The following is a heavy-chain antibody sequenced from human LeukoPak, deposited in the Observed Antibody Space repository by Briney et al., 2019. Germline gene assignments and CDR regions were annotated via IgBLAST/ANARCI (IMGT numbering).Heavy chain of an antibody. Sequence: PSETLSLTCTVSGGSISSGGYYWSWIRQPAGKGLEWIGRIYTSGSTNYNPSLKSRVTMSVDTSKNQFSLKLSSVTAADTAVYYCARDYCSSTSCASYYYMDVWGKGTTVTVSS. V-gene: IGHV4-61*02. CDR3: ARDYCSSTSCASYYYMDV. J-gene: IGHJ6*03. CDR2: IYTSGST. D-gene: IGHD2-2*01. CDR1: GGSISSGGYY.